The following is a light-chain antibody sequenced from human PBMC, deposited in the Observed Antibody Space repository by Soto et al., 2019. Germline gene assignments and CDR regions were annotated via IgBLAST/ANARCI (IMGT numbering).Light chain of an antibody. CDR3: AAWDDSLNVVV. Sequence: SVLTQPPSASETPGQRVTISCSGSSSNIGSNTVNWYHQLPGTAPKLLIHSSDQRPSGVPDRFSGSKSGTSASLAISGLQSEDEADYYCAAWDDSLNVVVFGGGTKLTVL. CDR1: SSNIGSNT. J-gene: IGLJ3*02. V-gene: IGLV1-44*01. CDR2: SSD.